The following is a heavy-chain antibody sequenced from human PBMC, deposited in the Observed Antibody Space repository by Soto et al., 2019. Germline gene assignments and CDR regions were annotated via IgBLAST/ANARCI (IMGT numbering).Heavy chain of an antibody. D-gene: IGHD1-26*01. CDR2: ISWNSGTR. CDR3: AKDMSSGSYRGFGMDV. J-gene: IGHJ6*02. V-gene: IGHV3-9*01. CDR1: GFTFDDYA. Sequence: EVQLVEFGGGLVQPGRSLRLSCAASGFTFDDYAMHWVRQAPGKGLEWVSDISWNSGTRGYADAVKGRFTISRDNAKNSLYLQMNSLRPEDTALYYCAKDMSSGSYRGFGMDVWGQGTTVTVSS.